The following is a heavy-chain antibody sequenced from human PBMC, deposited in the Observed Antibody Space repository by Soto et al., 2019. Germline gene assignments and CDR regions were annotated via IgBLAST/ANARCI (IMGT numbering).Heavy chain of an antibody. V-gene: IGHV4-34*01. CDR2: INHSGST. CDR3: ARSSYGDYYYFDY. CDR1: GGSFSGYY. J-gene: IGHJ4*02. D-gene: IGHD4-17*01. Sequence: SETLSLTCTVYGGSFSGYYWSWIRQPPGKGLEWIGEINHSGSTYYNPSLKSRVTISVDTSKSQFSLKLSSVTAADTAVYYCARSSYGDYYYFDYWGQGTLVTVSS.